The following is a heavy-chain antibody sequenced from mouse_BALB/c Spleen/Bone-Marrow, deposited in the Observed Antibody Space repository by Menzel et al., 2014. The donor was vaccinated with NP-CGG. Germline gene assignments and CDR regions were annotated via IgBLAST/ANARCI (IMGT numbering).Heavy chain of an antibody. V-gene: IGHV1S78*01. CDR3: XRGGANVDN. CDR1: GHTFTDHW. J-gene: IGHJ2*01. Sequence: VQLQESGAELVMPGASVKMSCKASGHTFTDHWMHWVKQRPGQGLEWIGAIDISDSYTTYNQKFKGKATLTVDESSSTAYMQLSRLTSEDXXXXXXXRGGANVDNWGXGTTLTVSS. CDR2: IDISDSYT.